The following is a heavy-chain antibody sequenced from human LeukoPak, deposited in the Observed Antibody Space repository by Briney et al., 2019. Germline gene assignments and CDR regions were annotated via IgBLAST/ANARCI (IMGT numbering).Heavy chain of an antibody. J-gene: IGHJ4*02. CDR2: IYTSGST. CDR3: AITFIAVAGPVFDY. Sequence: SQTLSLTCTVSGGSISSGSYYWSWIRQPAGKGLEWIGRIYTSGSTNYNPSLKSRVTISVDTSKNQFSLKLSSVTAADTAVYYCAITFIAVAGPVFDYWAQGTLVTVSS. V-gene: IGHV4-61*02. D-gene: IGHD6-19*01. CDR1: GGSISSGSYY.